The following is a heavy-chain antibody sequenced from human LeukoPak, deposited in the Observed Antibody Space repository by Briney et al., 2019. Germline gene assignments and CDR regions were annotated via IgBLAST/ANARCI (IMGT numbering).Heavy chain of an antibody. Sequence: GGSLRLSCAASGFTFSNAWMSWVRQAPGKGLEWVSAISSGGGSTYYADSVKGRFTISRGNSKNTLYLQMNSLRAEDTAVYYCAKDGRGSWPLDFDYWGQGTLVTVSS. CDR1: GFTFSNAW. J-gene: IGHJ4*02. V-gene: IGHV3-23*01. D-gene: IGHD2-15*01. CDR3: AKDGRGSWPLDFDY. CDR2: ISSGGGST.